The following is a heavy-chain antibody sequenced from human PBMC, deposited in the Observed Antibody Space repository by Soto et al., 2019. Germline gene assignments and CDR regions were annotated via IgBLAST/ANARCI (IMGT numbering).Heavy chain of an antibody. CDR3: ARGLLRDGYNYYDY. Sequence: SETLSLTCTVSGGSISSYYWSWIRQPPGKGLEWIGYIYYSGSTNYNPSLKSRVTISVDTSKNQFSLELSSVTAADTAVYYCARGLLRDGYNYYDYWGQGTLVTVSS. CDR2: IYYSGST. CDR1: GGSISSYY. J-gene: IGHJ4*02. V-gene: IGHV4-59*01. D-gene: IGHD5-12*01.